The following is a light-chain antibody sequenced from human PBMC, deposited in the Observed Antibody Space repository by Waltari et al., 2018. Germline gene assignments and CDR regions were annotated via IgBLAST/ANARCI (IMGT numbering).Light chain of an antibody. Sequence: DIQMTQSPSSLSASVGDRVTIPCQASQDISNYLNWYQQKPGKAPKLLIYDASNLETGVPSRFSGSGSGTDFTFTISSLQPEGIATYYCQQYDNLPLTFGGGTKVEIK. J-gene: IGKJ4*01. CDR2: DAS. CDR1: QDISNY. V-gene: IGKV1-33*01. CDR3: QQYDNLPLT.